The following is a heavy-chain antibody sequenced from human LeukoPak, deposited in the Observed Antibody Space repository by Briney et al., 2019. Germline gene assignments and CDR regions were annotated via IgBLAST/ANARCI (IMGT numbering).Heavy chain of an antibody. V-gene: IGHV4-34*01. CDR2: INHSGST. CDR3: ARLFLPRGGSQYYYYYGMDV. D-gene: IGHD3-10*01. J-gene: IGHJ6*02. Sequence: PSETLSLTCAVYGGSFSGYYWSWIRQPPGKGLEWIGEINHSGSTNYNPSLKSRVTISVDTSKNQFSLKLSSVTAADAAVYYCARLFLPRGGSQYYYYYGMDVWGQGTTVTVSS. CDR1: GGSFSGYY.